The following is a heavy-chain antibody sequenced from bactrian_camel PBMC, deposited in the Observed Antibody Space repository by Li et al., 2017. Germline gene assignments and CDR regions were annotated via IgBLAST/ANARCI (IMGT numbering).Heavy chain of an antibody. D-gene: IGHD4*01. CDR3: AATVDCNPYEYNY. CDR1: GYIGSSYS. J-gene: IGHJ4*01. CDR2: IDSDGST. Sequence: LVPPGGSLRLSCVASGYIGSSYSMAWFRQVPGKEREGVAAIDSDGSTSYADSVKGRFTISKDNAKNTMYLQMNSLKPEDTAMYYCAATVDCNPYEYNYWGQGTQVTVS. V-gene: IGHV3S53*01.